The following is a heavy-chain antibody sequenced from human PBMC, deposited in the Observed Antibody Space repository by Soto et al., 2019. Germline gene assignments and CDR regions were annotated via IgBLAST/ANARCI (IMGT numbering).Heavy chain of an antibody. Sequence: PSETLSLTCTVSGGSISSYYWSWIRQPPGKGLEWIGYIYYSGSTNYNPSLKSRVTISVDTSKNQFSLKLSSVTAADTAVYYCARRMVRDYNWFDPWGQGTLVTVS. V-gene: IGHV4-59*08. CDR3: ARRMVRDYNWFDP. CDR2: IYYSGST. CDR1: GGSISSYY. D-gene: IGHD3-10*01. J-gene: IGHJ5*02.